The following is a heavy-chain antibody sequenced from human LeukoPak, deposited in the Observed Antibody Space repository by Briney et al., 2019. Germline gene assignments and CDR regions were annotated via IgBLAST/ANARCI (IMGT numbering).Heavy chain of an antibody. D-gene: IGHD3-22*01. J-gene: IGHJ4*02. CDR2: IYSGGST. CDR1: EFSVGSNY. CDR3: AKAQTFNYYDSSGYFDY. V-gene: IGHV3-66*01. Sequence: GGSLRLSCAASEFSVGSNYMTWVRQAPGKGLEWVSLIYSGGSTYYADSVKGRFTISRDNSKNTLYLQMNSLRAEDTAVYYCAKAQTFNYYDSSGYFDYWGQGTLVTVSS.